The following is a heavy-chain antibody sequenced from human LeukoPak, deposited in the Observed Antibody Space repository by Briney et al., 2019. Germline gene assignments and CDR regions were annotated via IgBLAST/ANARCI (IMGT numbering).Heavy chain of an antibody. CDR2: IIPIFGTA. V-gene: IGHV1-69*13. D-gene: IGHD1-1*01. CDR1: RGTFISYA. J-gene: IGHJ4*02. CDR3: ARVRREREIDY. Sequence: ASVKVSCKDSRGTFISYAISWVRQAPGQGLEWMGGIIPIFGTANYAQEFQGRVTITADESTSTAYMELSSLRSEDTAVYYCARVRREREIDYWGQGTLVTVSS.